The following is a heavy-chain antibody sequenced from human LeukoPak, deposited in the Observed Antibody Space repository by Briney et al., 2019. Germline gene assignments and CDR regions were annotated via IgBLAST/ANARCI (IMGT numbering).Heavy chain of an antibody. D-gene: IGHD3-16*01. Sequence: PGGSLRLSCAASGFTFSNHGMHWVRQAPGKGLEWVAFIRYDGTDKYYADSVKGRFTISRDNSENTVSLQLNSLRAEDTAVYYCAKDFHRLGEFDAFDIWGQGTMVTVSS. CDR3: AKDFHRLGEFDAFDI. CDR1: GFTFSNHG. CDR2: IRYDGTDK. V-gene: IGHV3-30*02. J-gene: IGHJ3*02.